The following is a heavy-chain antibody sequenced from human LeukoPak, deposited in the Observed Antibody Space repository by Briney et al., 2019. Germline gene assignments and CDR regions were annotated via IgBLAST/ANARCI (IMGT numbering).Heavy chain of an antibody. CDR3: AKRTSGFNFDY. CDR2: ISGSGDST. J-gene: IGHJ4*02. Sequence: GGSLRLSCVASGFTFSNYAMSWVRQAPGKGLEWVSAISGSGDSTFYVDSVKGRFTILRDNSKNTLYLQMNSLRAEDTAVYYCAKRTSGFNFDYWGQGTLVTVSS. CDR1: GFTFSNYA. D-gene: IGHD2-2*01. V-gene: IGHV3-23*01.